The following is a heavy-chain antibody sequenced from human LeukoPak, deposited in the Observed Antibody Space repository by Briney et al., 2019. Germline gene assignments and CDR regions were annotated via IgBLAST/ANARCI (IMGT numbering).Heavy chain of an antibody. Sequence: SETLSLTCAVSGGSISSSNWWSWVRQSPGKGLEWIGYIYYTGSAYYNPSLQSRVTISVDTSKNQFSLKLSSVTAADTAVYYCARRLSSSNWGYAFDIWGQGTMVTVSS. D-gene: IGHD6-13*01. CDR3: ARRLSSSNWGYAFDI. CDR2: IYYTGSA. V-gene: IGHV4-4*02. J-gene: IGHJ3*02. CDR1: GGSISSSNW.